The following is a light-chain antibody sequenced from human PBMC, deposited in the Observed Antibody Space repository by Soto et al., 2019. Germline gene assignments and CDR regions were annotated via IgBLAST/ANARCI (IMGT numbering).Light chain of an antibody. J-gene: IGKJ2*01. CDR1: QSLLHRNGYNY. CDR2: LGS. Sequence: EIVMTQSPLSLPVIPGETASISCRSSQSLLHRNGYNYLDWYLQKPGQSPQLLIYLGSNRASGVADRFSGSGSGTDFTLKISRVEAEDVGVYYCMQPLQHPYTFGQGTKLEIK. V-gene: IGKV2-28*01. CDR3: MQPLQHPYT.